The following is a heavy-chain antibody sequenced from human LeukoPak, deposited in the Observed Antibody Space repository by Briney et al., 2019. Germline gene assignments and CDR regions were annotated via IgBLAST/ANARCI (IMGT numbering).Heavy chain of an antibody. V-gene: IGHV3-23*01. Sequence: GGSLRLSCTPSGTTFTSHALIWVRQAPGKGLEWVSSISDTGDRTFYADSVKGRFTISRDHSWNTLYLEINSLTAADTAVYYCAKGSGYNFGNEPASWGQGTLVTVSS. J-gene: IGHJ5*02. CDR2: ISDTGDRT. CDR1: GTTFTSHA. D-gene: IGHD5-18*01. CDR3: AKGSGYNFGNEPAS.